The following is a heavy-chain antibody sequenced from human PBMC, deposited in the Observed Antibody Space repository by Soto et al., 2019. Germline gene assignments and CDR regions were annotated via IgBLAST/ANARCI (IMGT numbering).Heavy chain of an antibody. J-gene: IGHJ5*02. CDR2: ISHSGSA. V-gene: IGHV4-4*02. D-gene: IGHD3-10*01. CDR1: GGSISSSNW. Sequence: SETLSLTCAASGGSISSSNWWSWVRQPPGKGLEWIGEISHSGSANYNPSLKTRVTLSIDKSKNHFSLRVASVTPADTAVYYCARFNWVRGVSWFDAWGQGILV. CDR3: ARFNWVRGVSWFDA.